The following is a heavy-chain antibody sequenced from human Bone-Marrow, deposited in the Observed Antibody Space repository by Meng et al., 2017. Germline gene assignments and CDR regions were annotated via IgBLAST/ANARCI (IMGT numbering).Heavy chain of an antibody. CDR2: IYYSGST. CDR3: ARDFVGYYGSGRFYNLGFDP. D-gene: IGHD3-10*01. CDR1: GGSISSSSYY. Sequence: SETLSLTCTVSGGSISSSSYYWGWIRQPPGKGLEWIGSIYYSGSTYYNPSLKSRVTISVDTSKNQFSLKLSSVTAADTAVYYCARDFVGYYGSGRFYNLGFDPWGQGTLVTVSS. J-gene: IGHJ5*02. V-gene: IGHV4-39*07.